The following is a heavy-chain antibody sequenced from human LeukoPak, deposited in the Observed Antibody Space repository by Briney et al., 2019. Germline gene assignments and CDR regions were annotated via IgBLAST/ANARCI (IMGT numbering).Heavy chain of an antibody. CDR2: IYHSGST. CDR1: GYSISSGYY. J-gene: IGHJ5*02. D-gene: IGHD6-13*01. CDR3: ARRRSSSWYSWFDP. V-gene: IGHV4-38-2*02. Sequence: PSETLSLTCTVSGYSISSGYYWGWIRQPPGKGLEWIGSIYHSGSTYYNPSLKSRVTISVDTSKNQFSLKLSSVTAADTAVYYCARRRSSSWYSWFDPWGQGTLVTVSS.